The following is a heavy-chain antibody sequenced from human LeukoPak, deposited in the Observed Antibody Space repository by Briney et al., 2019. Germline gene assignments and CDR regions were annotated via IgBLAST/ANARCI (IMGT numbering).Heavy chain of an antibody. V-gene: IGHV4-59*01. CDR3: ARGSHLTTVGSFDI. J-gene: IGHJ3*02. CDR2: IYYSGSN. D-gene: IGHD4-23*01. Sequence: PSETLSLTCTASGGTISSYYWSWIRQPPGKGLEWIGYIYYSGSNNYNPSLKSRVTISVDTSKIQFSLKLSSVTDADTAVYYCARGSHLTTVGSFDIWGQGTMVTVSS. CDR1: GGTISSYY.